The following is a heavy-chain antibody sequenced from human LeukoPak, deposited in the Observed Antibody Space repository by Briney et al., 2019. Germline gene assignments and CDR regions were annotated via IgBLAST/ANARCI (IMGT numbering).Heavy chain of an antibody. CDR1: GYIFTSYG. V-gene: IGHV1-18*01. D-gene: IGHD3-22*01. CDR3: ARVERYDSSGYLGYYFDY. J-gene: IGHJ4*02. CDR2: ISAHNGNT. Sequence: ASVKVSCMASGYIFTSYGISWVRQAPGQGLEWMGWISAHNGNTNYAQKLQGRVTMTTDTSTSTAYMELRSLRSDDTAVYYCARVERYDSSGYLGYYFDYWGQGTLVTVSS.